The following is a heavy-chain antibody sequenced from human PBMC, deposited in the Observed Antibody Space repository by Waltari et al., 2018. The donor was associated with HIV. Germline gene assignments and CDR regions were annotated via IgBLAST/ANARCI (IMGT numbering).Heavy chain of an antibody. Sequence: QLQESGPALVKPSETLSLSCSVSGVPLTSKNYYWGWVRQSPGKRLDWIVSVYYGGKTYNNPSLKSRLSLSLDTSKNRLSLNVTSVTAADTAVYYCARHSGPYVHFFDLWGRGTLVTVTS. CDR2: VYYGGKT. J-gene: IGHJ2*01. CDR1: GVPLTSKNYY. D-gene: IGHD3-16*01. CDR3: ARHSGPYVHFFDL. V-gene: IGHV4-39*01.